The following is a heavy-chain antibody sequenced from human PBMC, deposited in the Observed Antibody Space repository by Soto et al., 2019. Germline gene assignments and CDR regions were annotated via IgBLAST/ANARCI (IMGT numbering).Heavy chain of an antibody. V-gene: IGHV1-18*01. Sequence: GASVKVSCKTSGYTFSNYGVTWVRQAPGQPLEWLGWISLYSDGTNYAQKFQGRVSMTTDTSTTTAYMELRSLRSDDTAVYYCARVVPGAEAWFGPWGQGTLVTVSS. J-gene: IGHJ5*02. CDR3: ARVVPGAEAWFGP. CDR2: ISLYSDGT. CDR1: GYTFSNYG. D-gene: IGHD2-2*01.